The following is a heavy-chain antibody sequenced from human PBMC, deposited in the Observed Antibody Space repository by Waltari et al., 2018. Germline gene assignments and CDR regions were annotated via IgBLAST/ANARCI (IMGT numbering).Heavy chain of an antibody. CDR1: GFSFSSYE. V-gene: IGHV3-48*03. Sequence: EVQLLESGGGLGQPGGSLRLSCAASGFSFSSYEMNWVRQAPGKGLEWLSNRSSSGSTLYYAYSVKGRFTISRDNTKNSLYLQMNSLRAEDTGVYYCARPRSVAFFDYWGQGTLVTVSS. CDR3: ARPRSVAFFDY. J-gene: IGHJ4*02. D-gene: IGHD5-12*01. CDR2: RSSSGSTL.